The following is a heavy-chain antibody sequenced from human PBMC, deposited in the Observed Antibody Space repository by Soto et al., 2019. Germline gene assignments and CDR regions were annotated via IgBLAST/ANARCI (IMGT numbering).Heavy chain of an antibody. D-gene: IGHD4-17*01. J-gene: IGHJ6*03. Sequence: ASVKVSCKASGYTFTSYGISWVRQAPGQGLEWMGWISAYNGNTNYAQKLQGRVTMTTDTSTSTAYMELRSLRSDDTAVYYCARVITVRNTVNWYYYYYMDVWGKGTTVTVSS. CDR2: ISAYNGNT. CDR1: GYTFTSYG. V-gene: IGHV1-18*01. CDR3: ARVITVRNTVNWYYYYYMDV.